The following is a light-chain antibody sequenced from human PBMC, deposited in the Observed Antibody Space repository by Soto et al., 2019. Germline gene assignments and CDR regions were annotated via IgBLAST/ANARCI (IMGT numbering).Light chain of an antibody. CDR1: QIVTSNY. V-gene: IGKV3-20*01. CDR3: QQYGSSPRT. CDR2: AAS. J-gene: IGKJ2*01. Sequence: EVVLTQSPGTLSLSPGEGATLSCRASQIVTSNYLAWYQQKPGQAPRLLIYAASSRATGIPDRFGGSGSGTDFTLTISRLEPEDFAVYYCQQYGSSPRTFGQGTKLEIK.